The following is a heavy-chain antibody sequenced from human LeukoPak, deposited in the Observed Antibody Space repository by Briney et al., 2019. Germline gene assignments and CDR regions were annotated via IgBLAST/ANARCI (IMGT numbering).Heavy chain of an antibody. CDR2: IYHTGDS. D-gene: IGHD2-21*01. V-gene: IGHV4-59*08. CDR1: DVSISDYY. Sequence: SETLSLTCAVSDVSISDYYWSWIRQPPGKGLEWIGYIYHTGDSNQNPSLKGRVTVTLDTPKDQVSLKVTSVTAADTAVYYCARHAFASPLDIWGQGTVVTVSS. J-gene: IGHJ4*02. CDR3: ARHAFASPLDI.